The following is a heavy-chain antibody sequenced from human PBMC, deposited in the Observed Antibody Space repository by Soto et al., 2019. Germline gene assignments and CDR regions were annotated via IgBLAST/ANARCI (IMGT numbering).Heavy chain of an antibody. Sequence: ASVKVSCKASGYTFTSYGISWVRQAPGQGLEWMGWISAYNGNTNYAQKLQGRVTMTTDTSTSTAYMELRSLRSDDTAVYYCARLDLEGYDFWSGYPLTFDYWGQGTLVTVSS. D-gene: IGHD3-3*01. CDR1: GYTFTSYG. CDR3: ARLDLEGYDFWSGYPLTFDY. J-gene: IGHJ4*02. V-gene: IGHV1-18*01. CDR2: ISAYNGNT.